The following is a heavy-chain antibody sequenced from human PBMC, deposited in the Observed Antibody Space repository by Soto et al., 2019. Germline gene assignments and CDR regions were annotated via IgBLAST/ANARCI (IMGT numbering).Heavy chain of an antibody. Sequence: GGSLRLSCAASGFTFSTYGMHWVRQAPGKGLEWVAVICYSGSSIYYADSVKGRFTISRDNSKNTLYLQMNSLRVEDTAVYYCAKDRLGGNFDYWGQGTQVTVSS. CDR2: ICYSGSSI. CDR3: AKDRLGGNFDY. J-gene: IGHJ4*02. V-gene: IGHV3-33*06. CDR1: GFTFSTYG.